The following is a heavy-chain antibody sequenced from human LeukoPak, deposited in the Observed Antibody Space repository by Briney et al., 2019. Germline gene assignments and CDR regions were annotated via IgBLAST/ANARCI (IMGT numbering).Heavy chain of an antibody. CDR3: ARDSSMTGSRHYYYYGMDV. CDR2: IYYSGST. Sequence: NPSQTLSLTCTVSGGSISSGGYYWSWIRQHPGKGLEWIGYIYYSGSTYYNPSLKSRVTISVDTSKNQFSLKLSSVTAADTAVYYCARDSSMTGSRHYYYYGMDVWGQGTTVTVSS. D-gene: IGHD3-9*01. V-gene: IGHV4-31*03. J-gene: IGHJ6*02. CDR1: GGSISSGGYY.